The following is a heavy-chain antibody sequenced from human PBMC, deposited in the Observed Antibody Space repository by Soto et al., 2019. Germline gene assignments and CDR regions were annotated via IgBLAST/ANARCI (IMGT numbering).Heavy chain of an antibody. V-gene: IGHV4-34*01. D-gene: IGHD2-21*02. CDR2: INHSGST. CDR1: GGSFSGYY. Sequence: SETLSLTCAVYGGSFSGYYWSWIRQPPGKGLEWIGEINHSGSTNYNPSLKSRVTISVDTSKNQFSLKLSSVTAPDTAVYYCARGRGVTAPYYYSGMDGWGQGTTVT. CDR3: ARGRGVTAPYYYSGMDG. J-gene: IGHJ6*02.